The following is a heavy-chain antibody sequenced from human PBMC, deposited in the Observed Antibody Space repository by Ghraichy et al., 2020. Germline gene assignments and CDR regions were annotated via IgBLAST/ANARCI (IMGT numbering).Heavy chain of an antibody. V-gene: IGHV4-59*01. J-gene: IGHJ3*02. CDR1: GGSISSYY. D-gene: IGHD6-13*01. CDR3: ARDLAAAGTSGAFDI. CDR2: IYYSGST. Sequence: SETLSLTCTVSGGSISSYYWSWIRQPPGKGLEWIGYIYYSGSTNYNPSLKSRVTISVDTSKNQFSLKLSSVTAADTAVYYCARDLAAAGTSGAFDIWGQGTMVTVSS.